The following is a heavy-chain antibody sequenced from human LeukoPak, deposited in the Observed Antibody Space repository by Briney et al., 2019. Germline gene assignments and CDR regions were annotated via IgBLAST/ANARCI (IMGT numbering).Heavy chain of an antibody. J-gene: IGHJ5*02. CDR2: ISSSGSTI. Sequence: GGSLRLSCAASGFTFSSYEMNWVRQAPGKGLEWVSYISSSGSTIYYADSVKGRFTISRDNAKNSLYLQMNSLRAEDTAVYYCARGAYGSGSYGDNWFDPWGQGTLVTVSS. CDR3: ARGAYGSGSYGDNWFDP. D-gene: IGHD3-10*01. V-gene: IGHV3-48*03. CDR1: GFTFSSYE.